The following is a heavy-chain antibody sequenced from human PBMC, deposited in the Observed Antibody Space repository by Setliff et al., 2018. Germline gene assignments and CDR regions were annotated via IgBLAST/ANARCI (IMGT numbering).Heavy chain of an antibody. Sequence: PSETLSLSCASSGFDFTYYNMNWVRQAPGKGLEWIGSFFYSGSTFYNPSLKSRLSISVDTSKRQFSLNLRSVTAADTALYYCARDGNNWNDLDYWGQGTLVTVSS. CDR2: FFYSGST. CDR1: GFDFTYYNMN. V-gene: IGHV4-39*02. CDR3: ARDGNNWNDLDY. J-gene: IGHJ4*02. D-gene: IGHD1-20*01.